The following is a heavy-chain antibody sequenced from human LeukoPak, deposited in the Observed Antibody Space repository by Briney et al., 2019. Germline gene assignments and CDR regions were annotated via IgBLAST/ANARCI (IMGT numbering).Heavy chain of an antibody. D-gene: IGHD3-3*01. V-gene: IGHV3-23*01. J-gene: IGHJ4*02. CDR2: ISGSGGST. Sequence: GGSLRLSCAASGFTFSSYAMSWVRQAPGKGLEWVSAISGSGGSTYYADSVKGRFTISRDNSKNTLYLQMNSLRAEDTAVYYCANYRYDFSSLPDYWGQGTLVTVSS. CDR1: GFTFSSYA. CDR3: ANYRYDFSSLPDY.